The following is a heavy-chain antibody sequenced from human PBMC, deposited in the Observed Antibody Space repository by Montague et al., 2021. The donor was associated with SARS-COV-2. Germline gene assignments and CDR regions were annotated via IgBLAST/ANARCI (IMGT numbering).Heavy chain of an antibody. Sequence: SETLSLTCSVSGDSITNHYWSWIRQPAGKGLEWIGRMHFTGKTNFSPFLSSRLTMSADTSKNQLSLKLTSVTAADTAIYFCARDRFDFGAGRQGTIDFWGQGTLVTVSS. D-gene: IGHD3-10*01. V-gene: IGHV4-4*07. CDR1: GDSITNHY. J-gene: IGHJ4*02. CDR3: ARDRFDFGAGRQGTIDF. CDR2: MHFTGKT.